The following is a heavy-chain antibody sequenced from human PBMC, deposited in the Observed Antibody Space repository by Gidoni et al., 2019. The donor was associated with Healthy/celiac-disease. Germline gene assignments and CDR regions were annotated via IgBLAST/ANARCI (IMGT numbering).Heavy chain of an antibody. D-gene: IGHD3-22*01. CDR2: ISSSSSYI. J-gene: IGHJ4*02. V-gene: IGHV3-21*01. CDR3: AREGDYYDSSGYYY. Sequence: EVQLVESGGGLVKPGGSLRLSCAASGFTFSSYSMNWVRQAPGKGLEWVSSISSSSSYIYYADSVKGRFTISRDNAKNSLYLQMNSLRAEDTAVYYCAREGDYYDSSGYYYWGQGTLVTVSS. CDR1: GFTFSSYS.